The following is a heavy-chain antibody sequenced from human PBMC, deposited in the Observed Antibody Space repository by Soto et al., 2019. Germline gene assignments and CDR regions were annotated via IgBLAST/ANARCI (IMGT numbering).Heavy chain of an antibody. D-gene: IGHD3-3*01. CDR3: ARSVTIFGVVNLDYYYYYGMDV. V-gene: IGHV1-69*06. J-gene: IGHJ6*02. CDR2: IIPIFGTA. CDR1: GGTFSSYA. Sequence: QVQLVQSGAEVKKPGSSVKVSCKASGGTFSSYAISWVRQAPGQGLEWMGGIIPIFGTANYAQKFQGRVTITADKSTSTAYMELSSLRSEDMAVYYCARSVTIFGVVNLDYYYYYGMDVWGQGTTVTVSS.